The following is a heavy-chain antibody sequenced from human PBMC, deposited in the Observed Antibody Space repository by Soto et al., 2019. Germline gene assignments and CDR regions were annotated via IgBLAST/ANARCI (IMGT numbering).Heavy chain of an antibody. CDR2: VRGNGDPP. J-gene: IGHJ4*02. V-gene: IGHV3-64D*06. CDR3: VKSRGGNNFDCFD. Sequence: PGGSLRLSCSASGFTFSSYAMHWVRQAPGKGLEYVSAVRGNGDPPFYADSVKGRFTISRDNSKNTLYLQMSSLSADDTAVYYCVKSRGGNNFDCFDWGQGDLVTVSS. D-gene: IGHD5-12*01. CDR1: GFTFSSYA.